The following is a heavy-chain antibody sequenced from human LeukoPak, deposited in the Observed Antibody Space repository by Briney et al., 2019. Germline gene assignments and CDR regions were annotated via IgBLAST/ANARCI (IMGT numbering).Heavy chain of an antibody. D-gene: IGHD2-2*01. CDR2: IKPDGGDK. CDR3: ASQTSAKAFDF. CDR1: GFTFNTYY. J-gene: IGHJ4*02. V-gene: IGHV3-7*05. Sequence: GASLRLSCAASGFTFNTYYMGWVRQAPGKGLEWVASIKPDGGDKYYVDSVRGRFTVSRDNAKNSLFLQMSSLRAEDTAVYYCASQTSAKAFDFWGQGTLVTVSS.